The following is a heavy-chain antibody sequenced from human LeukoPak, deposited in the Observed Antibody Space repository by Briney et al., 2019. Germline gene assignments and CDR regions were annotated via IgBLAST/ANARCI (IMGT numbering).Heavy chain of an antibody. J-gene: IGHJ4*02. CDR1: GFTFSTYP. CDR3: ARDGSSSSPLDY. Sequence: GGSLRLSCAASGFTFSTYPMGWVRQAPGKGLEWVSSVFGGSGDTYYIDSVKGRFTISRDNSKSTLYLQMNSLRAEDTAVYYCARDGSSSSPLDYWGQGTLVTVSS. D-gene: IGHD6-6*01. CDR2: VFGGSGDT. V-gene: IGHV3-23*01.